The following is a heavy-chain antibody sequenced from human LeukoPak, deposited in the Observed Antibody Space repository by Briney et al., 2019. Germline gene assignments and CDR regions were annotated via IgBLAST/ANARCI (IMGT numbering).Heavy chain of an antibody. CDR1: GGPFSGYY. D-gene: IGHD3/OR15-3a*01. CDR3: ARHLRWRTSFSPFDY. Sequence: SETLSLTCAVYGGPFSGYYWSWIRQPPGKGLEWIGEINHSGSTNYNPSLKSRVTISVDTSKNQFSLKLSSVTAADTAVYYCARHLRWRTSFSPFDYWGQGTLVTVSS. V-gene: IGHV4-34*01. CDR2: INHSGST. J-gene: IGHJ4*02.